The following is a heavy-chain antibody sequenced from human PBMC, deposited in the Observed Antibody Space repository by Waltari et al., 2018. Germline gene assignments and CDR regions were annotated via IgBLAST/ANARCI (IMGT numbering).Heavy chain of an antibody. J-gene: IGHJ4*02. V-gene: IGHV3-23*01. Sequence: QLLESGGGLVQHGGSLRLSCEASGFNFNTFPMGWVRQAPGKGLEWVSAIGGSSGTTFYIGSVKGRYTISRDNSKNTLYLQMNSLRAEDTAVYYCAKNKGFNWNYVLDYWGQGTLVTVSS. CDR1: GFNFNTFP. CDR3: AKNKGFNWNYVLDY. CDR2: IGGSSGTT. D-gene: IGHD1-7*01.